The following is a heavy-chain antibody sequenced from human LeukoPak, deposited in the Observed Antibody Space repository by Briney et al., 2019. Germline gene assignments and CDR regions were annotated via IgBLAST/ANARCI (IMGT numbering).Heavy chain of an antibody. V-gene: IGHV3-21*01. J-gene: IGHJ6*02. Sequence: GGSLRLSCAASGFTFSSYSMNWVRQAPGKGLEWVSSISSSSSYIYYADSVKGRFTISRDNAKNSLYLQMNSLRAEDTAVYYCAKARSASSSWYEVSPWGQGTTVTVSS. CDR3: AKARSASSSWYEVSP. CDR2: ISSSSSYI. D-gene: IGHD6-13*01. CDR1: GFTFSSYS.